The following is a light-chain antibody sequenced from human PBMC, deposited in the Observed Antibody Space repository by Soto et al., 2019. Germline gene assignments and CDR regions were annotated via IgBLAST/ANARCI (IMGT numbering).Light chain of an antibody. CDR2: EVS. CDR1: SSDVGGYNY. V-gene: IGLV2-14*01. CDR3: SSYTTTTTLEV. Sequence: QSVLTQPASVSGSPGQSIIISCTGTSSDVGGYNYVSWYQHHPGKAPKLMIYEVSNRPSGVSNRFSGSKSGNTASLTISGLQGEDEADYYGSSYTTTTTLEVFGTGTKVTVL. J-gene: IGLJ1*01.